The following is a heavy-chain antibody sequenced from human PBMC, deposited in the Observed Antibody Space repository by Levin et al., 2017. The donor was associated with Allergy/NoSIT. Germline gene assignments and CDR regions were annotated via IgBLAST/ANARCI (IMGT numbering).Heavy chain of an antibody. CDR1: GFTFSMYA. J-gene: IGHJ4*02. Sequence: GESLKISCAASGFTFSMYAMSWVRQAPGKGLEWVSSISGSGSPTYYADSVKGRFTISRDNSNNTVYLQMDSLRVDDTGVYYCGERGVTAPGYWGQGTLVTVSS. CDR3: GERGVTAPGY. D-gene: IGHD2-21*02. CDR2: ISGSGSPT. V-gene: IGHV3-23*01.